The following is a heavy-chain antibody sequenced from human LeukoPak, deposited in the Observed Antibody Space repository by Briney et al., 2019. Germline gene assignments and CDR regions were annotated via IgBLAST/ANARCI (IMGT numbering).Heavy chain of an antibody. CDR1: GFTFSTYW. V-gene: IGHV3-74*01. CDR3: ARGYCSGGSCYNLDY. CDR2: INSDGSST. Sequence: PGGSLRLSCAASGFTFSTYWMHWVRQAPGKGLVWVSRINSDGSSTSYADPVKGRFTISRDNAKNTLYLQMNSLRAEDTAVYYCARGYCSGGSCYNLDYWGQGTLVTVSS. J-gene: IGHJ4*02. D-gene: IGHD2-15*01.